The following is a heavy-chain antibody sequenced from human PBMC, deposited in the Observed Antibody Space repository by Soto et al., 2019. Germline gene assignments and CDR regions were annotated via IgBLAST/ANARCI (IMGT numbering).Heavy chain of an antibody. V-gene: IGHV3-23*01. CDR3: AKVSSSWYSGFFDL. CDR2: LSDSGGST. D-gene: IGHD6-13*01. CDR1: GFTFSSHA. Sequence: HPGGALRLSCTASGFTFSSHAMTWVRQAPGKGLEWVSGLSDSGGSTYYADYVKGRFTISRDNSMNTLYLQMNTLRAEDTAVYYCAKVSSSWYSGFFDLWGQGTLVTVSS. J-gene: IGHJ4*02.